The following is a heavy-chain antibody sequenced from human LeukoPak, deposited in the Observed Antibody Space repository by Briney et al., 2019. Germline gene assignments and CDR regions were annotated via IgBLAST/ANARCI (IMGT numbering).Heavy chain of an antibody. CDR1: GFTFSSYA. CDR3: ARGRPNLLFDY. V-gene: IGHV3-48*04. D-gene: IGHD6-6*01. CDR2: ISWNSGSI. J-gene: IGHJ4*02. Sequence: QPGGSLRLSCAASGFTFSSYAMSWVRQAPGKGLEWVSGISWNSGSIGYADSVKGRFTISRDNAKNSLYLQMNSLRAEDTAVYYCARGRPNLLFDYWGQGTLVTVSS.